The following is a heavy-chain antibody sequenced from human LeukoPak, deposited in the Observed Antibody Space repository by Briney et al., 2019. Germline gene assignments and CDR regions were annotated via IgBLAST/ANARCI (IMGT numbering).Heavy chain of an antibody. D-gene: IGHD3-10*01. Sequence: GASVKVSCKASGYTFTGYYMHWVRQAPGQGLEWMGWINPNSGGTNYAQKLQGRVTMTTDTSTSTAYMELRSLRSDDTAVYYCARDQTPRGDLEGVDYWGQGTLVTVSS. V-gene: IGHV1-2*02. J-gene: IGHJ4*02. CDR3: ARDQTPRGDLEGVDY. CDR2: INPNSGGT. CDR1: GYTFTGYY.